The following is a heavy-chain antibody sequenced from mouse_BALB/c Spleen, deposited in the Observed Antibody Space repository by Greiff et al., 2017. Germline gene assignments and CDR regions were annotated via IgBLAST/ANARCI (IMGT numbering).Heavy chain of an antibody. J-gene: IGHJ2*01. V-gene: IGHV14-3*02. CDR2: IDPANGNT. CDR1: GFNIKDTY. D-gene: IGHD1-2*01. CDR3: AREGATATWDY. Sequence: EVKLVESGAELVKPGASVKLSCTASGFNIKDTYMHWVKQRPEQGLEWIGRIDPANGNTKYDPKFQGKATITADTSSNTAYLQLSSLTSEDTAVYYCAREGATATWDYWGQGTTLTVSS.